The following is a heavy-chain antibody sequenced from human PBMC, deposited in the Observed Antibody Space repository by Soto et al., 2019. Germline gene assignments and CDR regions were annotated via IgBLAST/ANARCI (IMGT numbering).Heavy chain of an antibody. D-gene: IGHD6-19*01. CDR3: AKCAGSGWYPDY. V-gene: IGHV3-23*01. CDR2: ISGSGGNT. CDR1: GFTFSSYA. J-gene: IGHJ4*02. Sequence: EVQLLESAGGLVQPRGSLSLSCAASGFTFSSYAMRWVRQAPGKGLEWVSAISGSGGNTYYADSVKGRFTISRDDSKNTLFLQLNSLRAEDTAVYYCAKCAGSGWYPDYWGQGTLVTVSS.